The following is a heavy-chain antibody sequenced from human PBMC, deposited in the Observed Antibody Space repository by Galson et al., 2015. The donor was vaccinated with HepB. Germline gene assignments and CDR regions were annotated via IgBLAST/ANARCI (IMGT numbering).Heavy chain of an antibody. Sequence: SLRLSCAASGFTFSNAWMSWVRQAPGKGLEWVGRIKSKTDGGTTDYAAPVKGRFTISRDDSKNTLYLQMNSLKTEDTAVYYCTTDLAHYYDSSQIDYWGQGTLVTVSS. J-gene: IGHJ4*02. D-gene: IGHD3-22*01. CDR1: GFTFSNAW. CDR2: IKSKTDGGTT. CDR3: TTDLAHYYDSSQIDY. V-gene: IGHV3-15*01.